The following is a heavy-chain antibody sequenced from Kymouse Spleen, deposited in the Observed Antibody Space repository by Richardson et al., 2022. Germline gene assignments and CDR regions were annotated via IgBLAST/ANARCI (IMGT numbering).Heavy chain of an antibody. CDR2: INHSGST. CDR3: ARGIYCTNGVCYPFDY. Sequence: QVQLQQWGAGLLKPSETLSLTCAVYGGSFSGYYWSWIRQPPGKGLEWIGEINHSGSTNYNPSLKSRVTISVDTSKNQFSLKLSSVTAADTAVYYCARGIYCTNGVCYPFDYWGQGTLVTVSS. V-gene: IGHV4-34*01. CDR1: GGSFSGYY. J-gene: IGHJ4*02. D-gene: IGHD2-8*01.